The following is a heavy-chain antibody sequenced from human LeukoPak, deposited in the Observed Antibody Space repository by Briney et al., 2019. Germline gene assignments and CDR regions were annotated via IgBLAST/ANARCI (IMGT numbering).Heavy chain of an antibody. D-gene: IGHD3-9*01. Sequence: GGSLRLSCAASGFTFSSDAMSWVRQAPGKGLGWVSAVSGSGGSTYYADSVKGRFTISRDNSKNSLYLQMNSLRTEDTALYYCATGAGPAPTIDDFFQPWGQGTLVTVSS. CDR2: VSGSGGST. V-gene: IGHV3-23*01. J-gene: IGHJ1*01. CDR1: GFTFSSDA. CDR3: ATGAGPAPTIDDFFQP.